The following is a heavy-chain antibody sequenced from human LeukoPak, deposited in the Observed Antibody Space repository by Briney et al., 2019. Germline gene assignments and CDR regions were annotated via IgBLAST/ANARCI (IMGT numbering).Heavy chain of an antibody. CDR2: ISSSSSYI. D-gene: IGHD4-17*01. Sequence: GGSLRLSCAGSGFTFSRYAMNWVRQAPGKGLEWVSSISSSSSYIYYADSVKGRFTISRDNAKNSLYLQMNSLRAEDTAVYYCARRAYGDLFYFDYWGQGTLVTVSS. CDR1: GFTFSRYA. CDR3: ARRAYGDLFYFDY. J-gene: IGHJ4*02. V-gene: IGHV3-21*01.